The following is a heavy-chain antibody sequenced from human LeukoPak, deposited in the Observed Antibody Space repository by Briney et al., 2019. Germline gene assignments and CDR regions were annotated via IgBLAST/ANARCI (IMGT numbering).Heavy chain of an antibody. D-gene: IGHD4-23*01. Sequence: PGRSLRLSCAPPGFTFSSYGMHWVRQAPGKGLGWVAVISYDGINKLYVDSVKGRFTISRDNSKNTLYLQMNSLRAEDTAVYYCAKSRVEIYGGNSLNNWGQGTLVTVSS. CDR3: AKSRVEIYGGNSLNN. CDR2: ISYDGINK. V-gene: IGHV3-30*18. J-gene: IGHJ4*02. CDR1: GFTFSSYG.